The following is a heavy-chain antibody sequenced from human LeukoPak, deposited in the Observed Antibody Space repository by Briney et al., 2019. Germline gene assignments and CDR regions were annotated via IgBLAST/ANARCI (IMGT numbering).Heavy chain of an antibody. D-gene: IGHD4-17*01. CDR2: IYSGGST. CDR1: GFTVSSKY. Sequence: GGSLRLSCAASGFTVSSKYMSWVRQAPGKGLEWVSTIYSGGSTHYADSVKGRFTISRDNSKNTLYLQMNSLRAEDTAVYYCARDSGDYVGTGGDWGQGTLVTVS. V-gene: IGHV3-66*01. CDR3: ARDSGDYVGTGGD. J-gene: IGHJ4*02.